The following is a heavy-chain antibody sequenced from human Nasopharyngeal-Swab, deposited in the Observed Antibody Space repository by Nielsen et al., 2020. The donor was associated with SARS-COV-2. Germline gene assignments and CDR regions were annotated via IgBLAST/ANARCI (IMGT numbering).Heavy chain of an antibody. Sequence: SLKISCAASGFTFDDYAMHWVRQAPGKGLEWVSGISWNSGTTGYADSVKGRFTISRDNAKSSLYLQMNSLKSEDTAMYYCTRLPGDDSTFYWGQGTLVTVS. CDR3: TRLPGDDSTFY. J-gene: IGHJ4*02. V-gene: IGHV3-9*01. D-gene: IGHD2-21*02. CDR1: GFTFDDYA. CDR2: ISWNSGTT.